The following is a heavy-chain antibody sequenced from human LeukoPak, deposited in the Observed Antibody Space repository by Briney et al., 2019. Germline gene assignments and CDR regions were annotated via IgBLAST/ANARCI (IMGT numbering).Heavy chain of an antibody. CDR1: GFTFSSYE. CDR2: ISSSGSTI. V-gene: IGHV3-48*03. Sequence: GGSLRLSCAASGFTFSSYEMNWVRQAPGKGLEWVSYISSSGSTIYYADSVKGRFTISRDNAKNSLYLQMNSLRAEDTAVYYCARFYSSGYYFFDYWGQGTLVTVSS. CDR3: ARFYSSGYYFFDY. D-gene: IGHD3-22*01. J-gene: IGHJ4*02.